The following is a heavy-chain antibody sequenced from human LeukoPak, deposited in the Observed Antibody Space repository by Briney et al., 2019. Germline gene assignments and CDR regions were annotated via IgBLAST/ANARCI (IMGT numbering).Heavy chain of an antibody. CDR1: GFTFSSYS. J-gene: IGHJ4*02. CDR2: ISSSSSYI. D-gene: IGHD4-23*01. Sequence: GVSLRLSCAASGFTFSSYSMNWVSQAPGKGLEWVSSISSSSSYIYYADSVKGRFTISRDNAKNSLYLQMNSLRAEDTAVYYCARCQRGGNSVDYWGQGTLVTVSS. V-gene: IGHV3-21*01. CDR3: ARCQRGGNSVDY.